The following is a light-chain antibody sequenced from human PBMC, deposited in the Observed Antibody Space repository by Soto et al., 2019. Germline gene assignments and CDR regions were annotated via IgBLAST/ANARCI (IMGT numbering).Light chain of an antibody. CDR2: RND. Sequence: QSVLTQPPSASGTPGQRVTISCSGSRSDIGSNYVYWYQQLPGMAPKLLIYRNDQRPSGVPDRISGSKSGTSASLAIIGLRSEDEADYYCASWDDSLSVPIFGGGTQLTVL. J-gene: IGLJ2*01. CDR3: ASWDDSLSVPI. V-gene: IGLV1-47*01. CDR1: RSDIGSNY.